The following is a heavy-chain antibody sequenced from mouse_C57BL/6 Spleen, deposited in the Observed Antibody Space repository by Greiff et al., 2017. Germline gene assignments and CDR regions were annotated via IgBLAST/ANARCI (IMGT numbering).Heavy chain of an antibody. CDR2: IYPGSGST. J-gene: IGHJ1*03. CDR3: AHYYGSSHWYFDV. V-gene: IGHV1-55*01. CDR1: GYTFTSYW. D-gene: IGHD1-1*01. Sequence: QVQLQQPGAELVKPGASVKMSCKASGYTFTSYWITWVKQRPGQGPEWIGDIYPGSGSTNYNEKFKSKATLTVDTSSSTAYMQLSSLTSEGSAVYYCAHYYGSSHWYFDVWGTGTTVTVSS.